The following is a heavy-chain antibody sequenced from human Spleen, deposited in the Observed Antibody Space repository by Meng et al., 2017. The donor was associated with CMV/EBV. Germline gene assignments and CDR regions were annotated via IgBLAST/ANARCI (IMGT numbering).Heavy chain of an antibody. CDR3: ARERLYQPLWGDALDI. D-gene: IGHD2-2*01. CDR1: GITFRSFA. V-gene: IGHV3-21*06. Sequence: GESLKISCVVSGITFRSFAMHWVRQAPGKGLELVASISSSRSYINYADPVKGRFTISRDNAKDSLYLQMSSLRAEDTAVYYCARERLYQPLWGDALDIWGQGTMVTVSS. CDR2: ISSSRSYI. J-gene: IGHJ3*02.